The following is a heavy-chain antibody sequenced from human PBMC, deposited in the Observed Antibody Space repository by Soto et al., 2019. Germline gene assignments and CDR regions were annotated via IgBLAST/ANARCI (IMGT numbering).Heavy chain of an antibody. Sequence: SETLSLTCTVSGGSISTYYWSWIRQPAGKGLEWIGRIYASGSTNYNPSLKSRVTMSVATSKNQFSLKLSSVAAADTAVYYCARGGMVIMPTTTAFDYWRQRTLVTVSS. V-gene: IGHV4-4*07. CDR2: IYASGST. CDR3: ARGGMVIMPTTTAFDY. D-gene: IGHD1-26*01. J-gene: IGHJ4*02. CDR1: GGSISTYY.